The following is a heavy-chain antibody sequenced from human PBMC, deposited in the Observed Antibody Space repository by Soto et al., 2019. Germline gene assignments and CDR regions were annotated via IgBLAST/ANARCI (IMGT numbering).Heavy chain of an antibody. V-gene: IGHV3-30*18. J-gene: IGHJ3*02. CDR3: AKDKFYYDILTGPAFDI. D-gene: IGHD3-9*01. Sequence: QVQLVESGGGVVQPGRSLRLSCAASGFTFSSYGMHWVRQAPGKGLEWVAVISYDGSNKYYADSVKGRFTISRDNSKNTLYLQMNSLRAEDTAVYYCAKDKFYYDILTGPAFDIWGQGTMVTVSS. CDR1: GFTFSSYG. CDR2: ISYDGSNK.